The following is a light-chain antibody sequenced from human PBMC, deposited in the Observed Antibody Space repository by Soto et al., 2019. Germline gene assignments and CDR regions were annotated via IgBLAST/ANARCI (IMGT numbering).Light chain of an antibody. CDR3: ASWDDSLNGPV. Sequence: QSVLTQPPSASGTPGQRVTISCSGSSSNIGTNTVNWYQHLPGTAPKLLIYSNNQRPSGVPDRFSGSKSATSASLAISGHQSEDEADYYCASWDDSLNGPVFGGGTKLTVL. J-gene: IGLJ2*01. CDR1: SSNIGTNT. CDR2: SNN. V-gene: IGLV1-44*01.